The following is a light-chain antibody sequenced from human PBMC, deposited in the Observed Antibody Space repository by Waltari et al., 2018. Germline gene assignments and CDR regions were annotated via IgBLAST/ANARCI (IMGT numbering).Light chain of an antibody. Sequence: DIQMTQSPSSLSASVGDRVTITCRASQSNSSYLNWYQQKPGKAPKLLIYAASSLQSGVPSRFSGGGSGTDFTLTISRLQPEDFATYYCQQSYSTPWTFGQGTKVEIK. J-gene: IGKJ1*01. CDR1: QSNSSY. V-gene: IGKV1-39*01. CDR2: AAS. CDR3: QQSYSTPWT.